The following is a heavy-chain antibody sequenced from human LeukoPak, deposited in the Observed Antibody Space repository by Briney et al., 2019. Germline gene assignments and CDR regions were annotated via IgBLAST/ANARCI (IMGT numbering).Heavy chain of an antibody. CDR3: AKALLILRYFGWLSDY. D-gene: IGHD3-9*01. Sequence: GGSLRLSCAASGFTFSSYAMSWVRQAPGKGLEWVSAISGGGGNTYYADSVKGRFTISRDNSKNTLYLQMNSLRAEDTAVYYCAKALLILRYFGWLSDYWGQGTLVTASS. J-gene: IGHJ4*02. V-gene: IGHV3-23*01. CDR1: GFTFSSYA. CDR2: ISGGGGNT.